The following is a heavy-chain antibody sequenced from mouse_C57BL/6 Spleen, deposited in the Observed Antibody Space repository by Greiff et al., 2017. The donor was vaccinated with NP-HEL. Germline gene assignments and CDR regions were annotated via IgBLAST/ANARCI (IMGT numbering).Heavy chain of an antibody. J-gene: IGHJ2*01. V-gene: IGHV5-17*01. CDR1: GFTFSDYG. D-gene: IGHD4-1*01. CDR2: ISSGSSTI. Sequence: EVKVVESGGGLVKPGGSLKLSCAASGFTFSDYGMHWVRQAPEKGLEWVAYISSGSSTIYYADTVKGRFTISRDNAKNTLFLQMTSLRAEDTAMYYWATGTPFDYWGKGTTLTVSS. CDR3: ATGTPFDY.